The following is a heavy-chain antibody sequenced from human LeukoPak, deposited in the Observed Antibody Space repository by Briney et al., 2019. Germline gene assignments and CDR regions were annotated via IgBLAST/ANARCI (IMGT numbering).Heavy chain of an antibody. CDR3: ARDLLGYNYHYMDV. D-gene: IGHD3-16*02. J-gene: IGHJ6*03. Sequence: GGSLRLSCAASGFTFSIYAMHWVRQAPGKGLEWVAVISYDESDKYYADSVKGRFTISRDNSKNTLYLQMNSLRAEDTAVYYCARDLLGYNYHYMDVWGKGTTVTVSS. CDR2: ISYDESDK. CDR1: GFTFSIYA. V-gene: IGHV3-30*04.